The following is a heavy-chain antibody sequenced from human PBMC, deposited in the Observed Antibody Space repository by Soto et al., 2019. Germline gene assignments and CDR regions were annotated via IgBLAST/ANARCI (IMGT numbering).Heavy chain of an antibody. J-gene: IGHJ4*02. CDR2: IVPIYRTA. CDR3: VRYSEAKRRSG. Sequence: SEQVPYKASGGTLNQHRKHWVRQDPGQGLEWVGGIVPIYRTADYAQKFQGRVTITADDSARTTYLELSSLKSQDAAVYYCVRYSEAKRRSGWGQGTLVTVSS. V-gene: IGHV1-69*13. CDR1: GGTLNQHR. D-gene: IGHD2-21*01.